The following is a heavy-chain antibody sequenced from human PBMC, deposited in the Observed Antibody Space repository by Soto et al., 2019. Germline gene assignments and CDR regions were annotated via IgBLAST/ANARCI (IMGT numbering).Heavy chain of an antibody. J-gene: IGHJ4*02. CDR3: ARGARPRMVFDY. CDR1: GFTFSTYA. Sequence: EVQLLESGGGLVQRGGSLRLSCAASGFTFSTYAMSWVRQAPGKGLEWVSGISGAGSTTYYADSVKGRFTISRDNSKNTLYLQMNSLRAEDTAVYYCARGARPRMVFDYWGQGTLVTVSS. V-gene: IGHV3-23*01. CDR2: ISGAGSTT. D-gene: IGHD2-15*01.